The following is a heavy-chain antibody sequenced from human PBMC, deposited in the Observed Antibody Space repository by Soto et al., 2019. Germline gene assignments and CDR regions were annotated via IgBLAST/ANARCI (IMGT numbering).Heavy chain of an antibody. J-gene: IGHJ6*03. D-gene: IGHD1-7*01. Sequence: PSETLSLTCTVSGGSLSSYYWSWIRQPPGKGLEWIGYIYYSGSTNYNPSLKSRVTISVDTSKNQFSLKLSSVTAADTAVYYCARARGTGITGTSLKFSYYYYYYMDVWAKGPRSPSP. CDR2: IYYSGST. CDR3: ARARGTGITGTSLKFSYYYYYYMDV. CDR1: GGSLSSYY. V-gene: IGHV4-59*01.